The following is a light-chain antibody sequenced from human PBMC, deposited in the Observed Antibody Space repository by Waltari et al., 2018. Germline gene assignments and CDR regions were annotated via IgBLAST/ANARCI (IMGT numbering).Light chain of an antibody. J-gene: IGLJ3*02. CDR2: VNSDGSH. CDR3: QTGGHGTWV. Sequence: QLALTQSPSASASLGASVQLTCPPNSGHSSHVAARLQQQPEKGPRYLMKVNSDGSHSKGDDIPNRFSGSGSGAERYLTISSLQSEDEADYYCQTGGHGTWVFGGGTKLTVL. CDR1: SGHSSHV. V-gene: IGLV4-69*02.